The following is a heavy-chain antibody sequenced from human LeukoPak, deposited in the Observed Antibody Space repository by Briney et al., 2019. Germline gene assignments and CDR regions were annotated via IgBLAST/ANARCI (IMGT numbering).Heavy chain of an antibody. Sequence: GGSLRLSCAASGFTFSSYAMNWVRQAPGKGLEWVSAISGSGGNTYYADSVKGRFTISRDNSKNTLYLQMNSLRAEDTAVYYCARSARLMKGVVEVTALDDWGQGALVTASS. CDR1: GFTFSSYA. CDR2: ISGSGGNT. CDR3: ARSARLMKGVVEVTALDD. J-gene: IGHJ4*02. V-gene: IGHV3-23*01. D-gene: IGHD3-3*01.